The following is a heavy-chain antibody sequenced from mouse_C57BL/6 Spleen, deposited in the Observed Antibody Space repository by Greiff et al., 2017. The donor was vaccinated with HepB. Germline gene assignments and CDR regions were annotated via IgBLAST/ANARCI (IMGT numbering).Heavy chain of an antibody. D-gene: IGHD2-3*01. CDR1: GFTFSDYY. Sequence: EVKLVESEGGLVQPGSSMKLSCTASGFTFSDYYMAWVRQVPEKGLEWVANINYDGSSTYYLDSLKSRFIISRDNAKNILYLQMSSLKSEDTATYYCARAYPHYDGYYFDYWGQGTTLTVSS. V-gene: IGHV5-16*01. CDR3: ARAYPHYDGYYFDY. J-gene: IGHJ2*01. CDR2: INYDGSST.